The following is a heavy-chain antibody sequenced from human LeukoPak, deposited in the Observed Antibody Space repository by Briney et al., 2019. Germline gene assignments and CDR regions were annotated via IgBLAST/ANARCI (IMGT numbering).Heavy chain of an antibody. Sequence: SETLSLACTVSGGSVSSSIYYWGWIRQPPGKGLEWIGSIYYSGSTSYNPSLKSRVTISVDTSKNQFSLKLTSVTAADTAVYYCAKKGAAGSEFDYWGQGTLVTVSS. CDR3: AKKGAAGSEFDY. J-gene: IGHJ4*02. V-gene: IGHV4-39*01. CDR1: GGSVSSSIYY. D-gene: IGHD6-13*01. CDR2: IYYSGST.